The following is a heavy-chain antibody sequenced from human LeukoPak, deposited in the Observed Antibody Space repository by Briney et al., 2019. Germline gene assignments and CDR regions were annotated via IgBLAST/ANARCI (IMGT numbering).Heavy chain of an antibody. D-gene: IGHD3-10*01. CDR3: ARDGEFRIPGFDY. J-gene: IGHJ4*02. V-gene: IGHV4-39*07. Sequence: SETLSLTCTVSGGSISSSSYYWGWIRQPPGKGLEWIGSIYYSGSTYYNPSLKSRVTISVDTSKNQFSLKLSSVTAADTAVYYCARDGEFRIPGFDYWGQGTLVTVSS. CDR2: IYYSGST. CDR1: GGSISSSSYY.